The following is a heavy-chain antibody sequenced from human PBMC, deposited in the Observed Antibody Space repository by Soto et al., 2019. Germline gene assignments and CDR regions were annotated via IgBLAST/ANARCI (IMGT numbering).Heavy chain of an antibody. CDR3: ARGYRCSWYVVGYYYYRMDV. J-gene: IGHJ6*02. D-gene: IGHD6-13*01. CDR1: GYTFARYD. V-gene: IGHV1-8*01. Sequence: ASVKVSCKASGYTFARYDINWVRQSTGQGIEWMGWMNPNSGNTGYAQKFQGRVTMTRNTSISTAYMELSSLRSEDTAVYYCARGYRCSWYVVGYYYYRMDVSGQGSTVTVSS. CDR2: MNPNSGNT.